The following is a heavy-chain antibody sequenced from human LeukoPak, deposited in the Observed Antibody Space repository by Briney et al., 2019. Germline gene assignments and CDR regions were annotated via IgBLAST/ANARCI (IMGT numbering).Heavy chain of an antibody. CDR3: ARDAGGDYDYYYGMDV. CDR2: IFYRGST. J-gene: IGHJ6*02. V-gene: IGHV4-59*01. D-gene: IGHD2-21*02. Sequence: PSETLSLTCTVSGGSISSYYWSWIRQPPGKGLEWIGYIFYRGSTNYNPSLKSRVTISLDTSKNQFSLKLSSVTAADTAVYYCARDAGGDYDYYYGMDVWAKGPRSPSP. CDR1: GGSISSYY.